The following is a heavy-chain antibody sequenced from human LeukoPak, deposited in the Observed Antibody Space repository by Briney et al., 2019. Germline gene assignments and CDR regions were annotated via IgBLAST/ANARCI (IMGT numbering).Heavy chain of an antibody. V-gene: IGHV4-61*02. D-gene: IGHD3-22*01. Sequence: SQTLSLTCTVSGGSISSGSYYWSWIRQPAGKGLEWIGRIYTSGSTNYNPSLKSRVTISVGTSKNQFSLKLSSVTAADTAVYYCARDVHYYDSSGYFLDAFDIWGQGTMVTVSS. CDR2: IYTSGST. CDR3: ARDVHYYDSSGYFLDAFDI. CDR1: GGSISSGSYY. J-gene: IGHJ3*02.